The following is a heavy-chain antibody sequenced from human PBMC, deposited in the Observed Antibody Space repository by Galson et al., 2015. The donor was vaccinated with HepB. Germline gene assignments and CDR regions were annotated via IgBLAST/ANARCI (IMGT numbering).Heavy chain of an antibody. CDR2: VSAGGSI. CDR3: AKHSGRYSSGWYSDC. J-gene: IGHJ4*02. CDR1: GFTFSNYA. V-gene: IGHV3-23*01. Sequence: SLRLSCAASGFTFSNYAMNWVRQAPGKGLEWVSSVSAGGSISYADSVKGRFTISRDNSKTTLYLQMNSLRAEDTAIYHCAKHSGRYSSGWYSDCWGQGTLVTVSS. D-gene: IGHD6-19*01.